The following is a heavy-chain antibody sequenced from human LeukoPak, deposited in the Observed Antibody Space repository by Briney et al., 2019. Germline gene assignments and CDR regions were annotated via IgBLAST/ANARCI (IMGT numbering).Heavy chain of an antibody. CDR1: RFTFSSYG. CDR2: IWYDGSNK. J-gene: IGHJ6*03. CDR3: ARYSGSYRSYYYYMDV. Sequence: GGSLRLSCAASRFTFSSYGMHWVRQAPGKGLEWVAVIWYDGSNKYYADSVKGRFTISRNNSKNTLYLQMNSLRAEDTAVYYCARYSGSYRSYYYYMDVWGKGTTVTVSS. D-gene: IGHD1-26*01. V-gene: IGHV3-33*01.